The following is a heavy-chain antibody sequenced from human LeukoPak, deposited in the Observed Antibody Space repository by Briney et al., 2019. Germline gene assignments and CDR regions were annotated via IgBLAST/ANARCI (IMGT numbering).Heavy chain of an antibody. CDR3: ARAAVLSGPDYYYYMDV. D-gene: IGHD1-14*01. J-gene: IGHJ6*03. CDR1: GYTFTSYG. Sequence: ASVKVSCKASGYTFTSYGISWVRQAPGQGLEWMGWISAYNGNTNYAQKLQGRVTMTTDTSTSTAYMELRSLISDDTAVYYCARAAVLSGPDYYYYMDVWGKGTTVTVSS. CDR2: ISAYNGNT. V-gene: IGHV1-18*01.